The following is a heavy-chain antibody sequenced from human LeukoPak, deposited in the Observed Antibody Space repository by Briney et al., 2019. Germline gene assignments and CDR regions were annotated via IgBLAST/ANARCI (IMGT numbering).Heavy chain of an antibody. D-gene: IGHD3-22*01. CDR1: GGSISSYY. CDR2: IYYSGST. J-gene: IGHJ4*02. Sequence: PSETLSLTCTVSGGSISSYYWSWIRQPPGKGLEWIGYIYYSGSTNYNPSLKSRVTISVDTSKNQFSLKLSSVTAADTAVYYCARAEGYYYDSSGFDYWGQGTLVTVSS. V-gene: IGHV4-59*01. CDR3: ARAEGYYYDSSGFDY.